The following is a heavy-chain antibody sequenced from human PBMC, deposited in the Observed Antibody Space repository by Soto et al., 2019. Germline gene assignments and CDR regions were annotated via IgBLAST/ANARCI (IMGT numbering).Heavy chain of an antibody. CDR2: IWYDGSNK. V-gene: IGHV3-33*01. D-gene: IGHD2-2*01. J-gene: IGHJ6*02. CDR1: GFTFSSYG. Sequence: GGSLRLSCAASGFTFSSYGMHWVRQAPGKGLEWVAVIWYDGSNKYYADSVKGRFTISRDNSKNTLYLQMNSLRAEDTAVYYCARVRYCSSTSCYGGLDVWGQGTTVTVSS. CDR3: ARVRYCSSTSCYGGLDV.